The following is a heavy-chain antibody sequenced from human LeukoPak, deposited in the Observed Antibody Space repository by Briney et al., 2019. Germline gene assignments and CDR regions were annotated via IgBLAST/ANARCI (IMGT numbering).Heavy chain of an antibody. V-gene: IGHV4-34*01. CDR1: GGSFSGYY. CDR3: ARGPHFYGSGSYEYSYYYYYYGMDV. D-gene: IGHD3-10*01. CDR2: INHKGAT. Sequence: PSETLSLTCAVYGGSFSGYYWTWVRQPPGKGLEWIGEINHKGATNYNPSLKSRVTTSLDTSKNQFSLKLSSVTAADTAVYYCARGPHFYGSGSYEYSYYYYYYGMDVWGKGTAVTVSS. J-gene: IGHJ6*04.